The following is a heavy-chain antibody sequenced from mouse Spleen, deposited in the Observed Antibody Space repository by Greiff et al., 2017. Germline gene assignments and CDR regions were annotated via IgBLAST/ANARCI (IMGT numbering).Heavy chain of an antibody. Sequence: DLVKPGASVKLSCKASGYTFTSYWINWIKQRPGQGLEWIGRIAPGSGSNYYNEMFKGKATLTVDTSSSTAYIQLSSLSSEDSAVYFCARSGGNYVWYFDVWGAGTTVTVSS. J-gene: IGHJ1*01. D-gene: IGHD2-1*01. CDR3: ARSGGNYVWYFDV. CDR1: GYTFTSYW. V-gene: IGHV1S41*01. CDR2: IAPGSGSN.